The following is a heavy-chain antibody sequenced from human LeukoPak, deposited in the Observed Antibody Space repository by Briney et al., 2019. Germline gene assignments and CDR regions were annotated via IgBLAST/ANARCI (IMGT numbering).Heavy chain of an antibody. D-gene: IGHD2-2*01. CDR2: IIPIFGTA. V-gene: IGHV1-69*13. J-gene: IGHJ6*03. CDR1: GGTFSSYA. CDR3: AGLGYCSSTSCCSDYYYYMDV. Sequence: ASVKVSCKASGGTFSSYAISWVRQAPGQGLEWMGGIIPIFGTANYAQKFQGRVTITADESTSTAYIELSSLRSEDTAVYYCAGLGYCSSTSCCSDYYYYMDVWGKGTTVTVSS.